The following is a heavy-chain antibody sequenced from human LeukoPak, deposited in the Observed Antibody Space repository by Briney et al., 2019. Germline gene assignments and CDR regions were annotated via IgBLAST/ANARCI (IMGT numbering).Heavy chain of an antibody. CDR3: ARVEIPWSFDY. CDR2: ISYNGNNK. D-gene: IGHD2-21*01. Sequence: GGSLRLSCVISGYTFTHYGFHWVRQAPGKALEWVAYISYNGNNKYEDSVKGRFTISRDNSKNTLHLQMNGLRAEDTAVYYCARVEIPWSFDYWGQGTLVTVSS. V-gene: IGHV3-30*03. J-gene: IGHJ4*02. CDR1: GYTFTHYG.